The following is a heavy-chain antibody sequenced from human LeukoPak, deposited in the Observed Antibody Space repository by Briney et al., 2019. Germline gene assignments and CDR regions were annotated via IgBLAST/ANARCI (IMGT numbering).Heavy chain of an antibody. V-gene: IGHV3-7*01. J-gene: IGHJ5*02. Sequence: GGSLRLSCAASGFTFSSYAMSWVRQAPGKGLEWVADIKQDGSEKYYVDSVKGRFTISRDNDKNSLYLQMNSLRAEDTAVYYCARAWTRDLRWFDPWGQGTLVTVSS. CDR3: ARAWTRDLRWFDP. D-gene: IGHD1-1*01. CDR2: IKQDGSEK. CDR1: GFTFSSYA.